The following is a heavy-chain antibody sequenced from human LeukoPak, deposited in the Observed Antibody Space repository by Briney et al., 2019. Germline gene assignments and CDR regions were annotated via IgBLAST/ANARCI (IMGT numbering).Heavy chain of an antibody. D-gene: IGHD6-19*01. CDR2: ISAYNGNT. CDR3: VRGRKLYSSGWYVEDDY. V-gene: IGHV1-18*01. J-gene: IGHJ4*02. CDR1: GYTFISYG. Sequence: GASVKVSCKASGYTFISYGISWVRQAPGQGLEWMGWISAYNGNTNYAQKFQGRVTITTDTSTSTAYMELRSLKFDDTAVYYCVRGRKLYSSGWYVEDDYWGQGTLVTVSS.